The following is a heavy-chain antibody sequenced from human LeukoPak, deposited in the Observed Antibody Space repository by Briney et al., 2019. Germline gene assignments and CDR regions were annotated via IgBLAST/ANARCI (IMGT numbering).Heavy chain of an antibody. J-gene: IGHJ4*02. V-gene: IGHV3-64D*09. CDR2: ISSNGGST. Sequence: GGSLRLSCSASGFTFSIYAMHWVRQAPGKGLEYVSGISSNGGSTYYADSVKGRFTISRDNSKNTLYLQMSSLRAEDTAVYYCVKSPSYDFWSGYLYYFDYWGQGTLVTVSS. CDR1: GFTFSIYA. D-gene: IGHD3-3*01. CDR3: VKSPSYDFWSGYLYYFDY.